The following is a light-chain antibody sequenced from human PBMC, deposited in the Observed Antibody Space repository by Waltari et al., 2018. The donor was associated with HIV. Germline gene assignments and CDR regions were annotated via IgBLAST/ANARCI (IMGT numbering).Light chain of an antibody. V-gene: IGKV3-11*01. J-gene: IGKJ5*01. CDR2: GAS. Sequence: EIVLTQSPANLSLSPGERATLSCRASQSVSNYLAWFQQKPGQVPRLLIYGASTRATGIPARFSGSGYGTDFTLTISSLEPGDFAVYYCQQRSNWPITFGQGTRLEIK. CDR1: QSVSNY. CDR3: QQRSNWPIT.